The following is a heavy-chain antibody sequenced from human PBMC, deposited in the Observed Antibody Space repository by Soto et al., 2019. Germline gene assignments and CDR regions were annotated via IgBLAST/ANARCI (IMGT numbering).Heavy chain of an antibody. Sequence: QVQLQESGPGLVKPSETLSLTCTASGGSISSYFWSWIRQPPGKGLEWIGYIYYSGSTNYNPSLKSRVTISVDTSKNQLSLKLSSVTAADTAVYYCARVGYCGGDCSFPDYWGQGTLVTVSS. J-gene: IGHJ4*02. CDR3: ARVGYCGGDCSFPDY. V-gene: IGHV4-59*01. CDR1: GGSISSYF. D-gene: IGHD2-21*02. CDR2: IYYSGST.